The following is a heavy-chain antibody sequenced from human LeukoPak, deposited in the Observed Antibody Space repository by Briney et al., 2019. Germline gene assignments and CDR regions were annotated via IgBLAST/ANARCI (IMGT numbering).Heavy chain of an antibody. CDR1: GGTFSSYA. J-gene: IGHJ4*02. Sequence: SVKVSCKASGGTFSSYAISWVRQAPGQGLEWMGGIIPIFGTANYAQKFQGRVTITADESTSTAYMELSSLRSEDTAVHYCARDLRDYDGGFDYWGQGTLVTVSS. CDR3: ARDLRDYDGGFDY. D-gene: IGHD4-17*01. CDR2: IIPIFGTA. V-gene: IGHV1-69*13.